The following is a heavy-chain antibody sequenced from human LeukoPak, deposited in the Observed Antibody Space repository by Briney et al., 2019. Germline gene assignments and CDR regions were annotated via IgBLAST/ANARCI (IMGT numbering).Heavy chain of an antibody. CDR3: ASQVIAVTFYFDY. J-gene: IGHJ4*02. V-gene: IGHV4-39*01. CDR2: IFYSGST. Sequence: PSETLSLTCTVSGDSISSSTYYWGWIHQPPGKGLEWIGSIFYSGSTYYNPSLKSRVTISVDTSKNQFSLKLSSVTAADTAVYYCASQVIAVTFYFDYWGQGTLVTASS. D-gene: IGHD6-19*01. CDR1: GDSISSSTYY.